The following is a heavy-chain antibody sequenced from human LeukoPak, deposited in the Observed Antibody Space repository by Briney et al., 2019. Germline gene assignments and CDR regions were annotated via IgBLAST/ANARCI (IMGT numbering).Heavy chain of an antibody. V-gene: IGHV3-9*01. D-gene: IGHD6-13*01. J-gene: IGHJ4*02. CDR2: ISWNSGSI. CDR3: AKDRGSSWYWFFDY. Sequence: PGGSLRLSCAASGFTFDDYAMHWVRQAPGKGLEWVSGISWNSGSIGYADSVKGRFTISRDNAKNSLYLQMNSLRAEDTALYYCAKDRGSSWYWFFDYWGQGTLVTVSS. CDR1: GFTFDDYA.